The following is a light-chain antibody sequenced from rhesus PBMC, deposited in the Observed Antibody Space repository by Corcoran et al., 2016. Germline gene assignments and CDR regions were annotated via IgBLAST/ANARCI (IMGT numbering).Light chain of an antibody. J-gene: IGKJ4*01. CDR2: AAS. V-gene: IGKV1-28*01. CDR1: QGISSF. Sequence: DIQMTQSPSSLSASVGDTVTIACRASQGISSFLNWFQQKPGKAPKLLIYAASALESGVPSRFSGSGSWTEFTLTISSLQPEDFAAYYCLQHNSYPPTFGGGTKVEIK. CDR3: LQHNSYPPT.